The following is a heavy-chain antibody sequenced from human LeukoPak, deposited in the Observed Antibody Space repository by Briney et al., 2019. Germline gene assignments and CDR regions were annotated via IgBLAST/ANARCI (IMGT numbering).Heavy chain of an antibody. J-gene: IGHJ4*02. CDR3: ARHGTGDYRPYHFDY. CDR1: GYSFTSYW. V-gene: IGHV5-51*01. D-gene: IGHD4-17*01. CDR2: IYPGDSDT. Sequence: GESLKISCKGSGYSFTSYWIGWVRQMPGKGLEWMGIIYPGDSDTRYSPSFQGQVTISADKSISTAYLQWSSLKASDTAMYYCARHGTGDYRPYHFDYWGQGTLVTVSS.